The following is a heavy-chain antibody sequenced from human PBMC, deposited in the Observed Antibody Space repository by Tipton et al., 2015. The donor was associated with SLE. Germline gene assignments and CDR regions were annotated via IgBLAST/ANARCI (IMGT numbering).Heavy chain of an antibody. Sequence: QLVQSGAEVKKPGASVKVSCKASGDTFNSFGFSWVRQAPGQGLEWMGWISAYNGNTNYALKLQGRVTMTTNTSTSTASMELRSLRSDDTAVYYCARDRGGGSSLRGMGVWGPGTTVTVSS. D-gene: IGHD6-13*01. V-gene: IGHV1-18*01. J-gene: IGHJ6*01. CDR2: ISAYNGNT. CDR3: ARDRGGGSSLRGMGV. CDR1: GDTFNSFG.